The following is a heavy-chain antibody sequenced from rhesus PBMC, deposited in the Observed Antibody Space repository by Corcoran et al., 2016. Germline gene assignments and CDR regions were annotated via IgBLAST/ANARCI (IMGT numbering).Heavy chain of an antibody. D-gene: IGHD2-33*01. CDR2: TDGGGRST. J-gene: IGHJ1*01. V-gene: IGHV4-169*02. Sequence: QLQLQESGPGLVKSSETLSLTCAVSGGSISSSYWSWIRQAPGKGLEWPGYTDGGGRSTDSNHSLVSRVNLSVDTANNQLSLNVSSVTAADTAGYYCASIRSDSACYHFEFWGQGALGTVSS. CDR3: ASIRSDSACYHFEF. CDR1: GGSISSSY.